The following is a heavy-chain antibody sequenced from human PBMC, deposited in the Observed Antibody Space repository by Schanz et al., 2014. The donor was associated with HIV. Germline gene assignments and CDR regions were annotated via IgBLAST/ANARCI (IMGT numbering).Heavy chain of an antibody. D-gene: IGHD3-22*01. CDR3: ARGKGYYDDSGYQRFDS. J-gene: IGHJ4*02. CDR1: GGTVNRYA. Sequence: QVPLIQSGAEVTKPGSSVTVSCRASGGTVNRYAISWVRQAPGQGLEWVGGIIPIFGTSHYAQKFQGRVTMTRNTSISTAYMELSSLRSEDTAVYFCARGKGYYDDSGYQRFDSWGQGTLVTVSS. CDR2: IIPIFGTS. V-gene: IGHV1-69*06.